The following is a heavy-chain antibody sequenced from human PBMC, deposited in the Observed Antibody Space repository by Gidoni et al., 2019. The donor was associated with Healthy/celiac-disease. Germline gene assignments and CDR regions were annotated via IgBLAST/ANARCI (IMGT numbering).Heavy chain of an antibody. V-gene: IGHV3-23*01. J-gene: IGHJ6*02. CDR2: ISGSGGST. CDR1: GLTFSSYA. CDR3: AKGGPLTPEHYGMDV. Sequence: EVQLLESGGGLVQPGGSLRRSCAASGLTFSSYAIGWVRQAPGKGLEWVSAISGSGGSTYYAYSVKGRFTISRDNSKNTLYLQMNSLRAEDTAVYYCAKGGPLTPEHYGMDVWGQGTTVTVSS. D-gene: IGHD1-26*01.